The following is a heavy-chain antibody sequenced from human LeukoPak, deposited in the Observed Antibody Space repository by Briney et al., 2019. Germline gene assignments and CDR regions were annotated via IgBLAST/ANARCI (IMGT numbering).Heavy chain of an antibody. D-gene: IGHD4-23*01. J-gene: IGHJ4*02. CDR2: ISGSGSNT. CDR1: GFTFSNYA. Sequence: GGSLRLSCGTSGFTFSNYAMSWVRQAPENGLEWVSAISGSGSNTYYADSVKGRFTISRDNSKNTLYLQMNSLRAEETAVYYCAKHYGSNSMADYWGQGTLVTVSS. CDR3: AKHYGSNSMADY. V-gene: IGHV3-23*01.